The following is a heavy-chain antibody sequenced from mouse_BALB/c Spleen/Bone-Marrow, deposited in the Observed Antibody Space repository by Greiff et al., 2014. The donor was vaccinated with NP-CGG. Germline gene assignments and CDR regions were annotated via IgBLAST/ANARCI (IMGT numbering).Heavy chain of an antibody. V-gene: IGHV1S81*02. CDR2: ISPSNGRS. Sequence: LVESRAELVKPGASVKLSCKASGYSFTSYWMHWVKQRPGQGLEWIGEISPSNGRSNYNEKFKSKATLTVDKSSSTAYMQLSGLTSEDSAVYYCTRSEFRRGGYALDYWGLGTSVTVSS. CDR3: TRSEFRRGGYALDY. CDR1: GYSFTSYW. J-gene: IGHJ4*01.